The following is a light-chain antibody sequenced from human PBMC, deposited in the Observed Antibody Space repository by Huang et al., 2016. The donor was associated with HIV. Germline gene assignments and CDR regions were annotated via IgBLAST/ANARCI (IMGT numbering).Light chain of an antibody. CDR3: QHRSSWPLT. V-gene: IGKV3-11*01. CDR2: DAS. CDR1: QSVSSY. Sequence: EIVLTQFPATLSLSPGERATLSCRASQSVSSYLAWYQQKPGQAPRLLISDASNRATGIPARCSGSGSGTDFTLTISNLEPEDFAVYYCQHRSSWPLTFGGGAKVEIK. J-gene: IGKJ4*01.